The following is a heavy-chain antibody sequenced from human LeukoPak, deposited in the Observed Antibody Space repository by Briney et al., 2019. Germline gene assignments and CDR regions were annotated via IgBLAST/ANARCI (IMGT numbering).Heavy chain of an antibody. CDR1: GFTFSSYW. J-gene: IGHJ4*02. Sequence: GGSLRLSCAASGFTFSSYWMSWVRQAPGKGLEWVSAISGSGGSTYYADSVKGRFTISRDNSKNTLYLQMNSLRAEDTAVYYCAKDGARIAVAAYYFDYWGQGTLVTVSS. V-gene: IGHV3-23*01. D-gene: IGHD6-19*01. CDR3: AKDGARIAVAAYYFDY. CDR2: ISGSGGST.